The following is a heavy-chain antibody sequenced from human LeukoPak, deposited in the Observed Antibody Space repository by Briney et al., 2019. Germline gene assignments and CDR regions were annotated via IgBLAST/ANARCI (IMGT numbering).Heavy chain of an antibody. CDR1: GFTFSSYA. V-gene: IGHV3-23*01. Sequence: GGSLRLSCATSGFTFSSYAMNWVRQAPGKGLECVSFISTSGDFTYYAASVKGRFTVSRDNSKNTLYLQMNSLRVDDTAVYYCAGCSGGSCYSRGKYGVDVWGQGTTVIVSS. J-gene: IGHJ6*02. CDR2: ISTSGDFT. CDR3: AGCSGGSCYSRGKYGVDV. D-gene: IGHD2-15*01.